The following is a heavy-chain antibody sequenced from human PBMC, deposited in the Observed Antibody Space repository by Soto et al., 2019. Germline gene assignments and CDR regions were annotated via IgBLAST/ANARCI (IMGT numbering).Heavy chain of an antibody. CDR2: MKPNSGNT. V-gene: IGHV1-8*01. D-gene: IGHD5-12*01. Sequence: QVQLVQSGAEVRKPGASVKVSCKAAGYTFTSYDINWVRQATGQGLEWMGWMKPNSGNTGYAQKFQGRVTMTRNTSRSTAYMELRSLRSEDKAVYYCARETSGYVRYWGQGTLVTVSS. CDR3: ARETSGYVRY. J-gene: IGHJ4*02. CDR1: GYTFTSYD.